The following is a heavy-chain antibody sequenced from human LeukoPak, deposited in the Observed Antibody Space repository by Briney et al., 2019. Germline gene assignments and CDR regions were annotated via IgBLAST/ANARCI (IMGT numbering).Heavy chain of an antibody. CDR1: GYTFTNYG. D-gene: IGHD3-10*01. V-gene: IGHV1-2*02. J-gene: IGHJ4*02. Sequence: GASVKVSCKTSGYTFTNYGINWVRQAPGQGLEWMGWINPNSGGTNYAQKFQGRVTMTRDTSISTAYMDLSRLRSDDTAVYYCARSDISGSYLPFDYWGQGTLVTVSS. CDR2: INPNSGGT. CDR3: ARSDISGSYLPFDY.